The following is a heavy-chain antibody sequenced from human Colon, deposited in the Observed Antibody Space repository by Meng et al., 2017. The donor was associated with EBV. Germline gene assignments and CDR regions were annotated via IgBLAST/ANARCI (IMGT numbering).Heavy chain of an antibody. V-gene: IGHV4-39*01. CDR3: ARRRGGSGRDC. Sequence: QLQLQESGPGPVKPSAPLALPCTVSGGSISSSHYYWGWVRQPPGKGLQWIGTIYHSGSTSYNPSLQSRVTMFVDTSKNQFSLMVTSVTATDTAVYYCARRRGGSGRDCWGQGTLVTVSS. D-gene: IGHD3-10*01. CDR2: IYHSGST. J-gene: IGHJ4*02. CDR1: GGSISSSHYY.